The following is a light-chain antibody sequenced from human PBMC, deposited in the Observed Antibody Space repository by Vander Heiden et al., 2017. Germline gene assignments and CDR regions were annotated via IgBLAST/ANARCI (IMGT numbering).Light chain of an antibody. Sequence: DIQLTQSPSSLTASVGDRVTFTCRASQNIGNYLNWYQQKPGKAPELLILGASTLVSGVPPSFSGGGSGTLFTLTISSLQPEDFAAYHCQQSYSIPRTFGQGTKLEI. CDR1: QNIGNY. J-gene: IGKJ2*01. CDR3: QQSYSIPRT. V-gene: IGKV1-39*01. CDR2: GAS.